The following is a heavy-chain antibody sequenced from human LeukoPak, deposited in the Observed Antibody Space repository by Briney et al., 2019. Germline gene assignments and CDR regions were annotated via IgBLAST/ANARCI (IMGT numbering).Heavy chain of an antibody. V-gene: IGHV3-21*01. CDR1: GFTFSSYA. J-gene: IGHJ4*02. CDR2: ISRGSDHI. CDR3: ARPYDTRGYFPDY. D-gene: IGHD3-22*01. Sequence: TGGSLRLSCAASGFTFSSYAMNWVRQAPGKGLEWVSSISRGSDHIFYADSMKGRFTISRDNAKDSLYLQMNSLGAEDTAVYYCARPYDTRGYFPDYWGQGTLVTVSP.